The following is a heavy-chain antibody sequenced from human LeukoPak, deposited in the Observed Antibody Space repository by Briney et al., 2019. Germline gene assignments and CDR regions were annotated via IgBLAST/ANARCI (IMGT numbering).Heavy chain of an antibody. CDR3: AREGVDIVANTYYYYMDV. CDR2: INPNSGGT. Sequence: ASVKVSCKASGYTFTGYYMHWVRQAPGQGLEWMGWINPNSGGTNYAQKFQGRVTMTRDTSISTAYMELSRLRSDDTAVYYCAREGVDIVANTYYYYMDVWGKGTTVTVSS. J-gene: IGHJ6*03. CDR1: GYTFTGYY. V-gene: IGHV1-2*02. D-gene: IGHD5-12*01.